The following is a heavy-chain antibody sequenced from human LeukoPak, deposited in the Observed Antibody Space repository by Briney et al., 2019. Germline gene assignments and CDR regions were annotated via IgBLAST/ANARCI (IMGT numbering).Heavy chain of an antibody. CDR3: ATGSGLWSPDW. J-gene: IGHJ4*02. CDR2: IDNEGSST. Sequence: GGSLRPSCAASGFTFSSYWMHWVRQAPGKGLVWVSRIDNEGSSTSYADSVKGRFTISRDNAKNRLYVQMNSLRVEDTAVYYCATGSGLWSPDWWGQGTLVTVSS. V-gene: IGHV3-74*01. D-gene: IGHD5-18*01. CDR1: GFTFSSYW.